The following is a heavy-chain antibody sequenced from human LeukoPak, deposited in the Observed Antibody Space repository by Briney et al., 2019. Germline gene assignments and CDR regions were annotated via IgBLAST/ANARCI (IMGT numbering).Heavy chain of an antibody. CDR2: ISYDGSNK. Sequence: HPGGSLRLSCAASGFTFSSYAMLWVRQPPGKRLEWVAVISYDGSNKYYADSVKGRFTISRDNSKNTLYLQMNSLRAEDTAVYYCARDSSKWDTAMVLDYWGQGTLVTVSS. V-gene: IGHV3-30*04. CDR3: ARDSSKWDTAMVLDY. J-gene: IGHJ4*02. CDR1: GFTFSSYA. D-gene: IGHD5-18*01.